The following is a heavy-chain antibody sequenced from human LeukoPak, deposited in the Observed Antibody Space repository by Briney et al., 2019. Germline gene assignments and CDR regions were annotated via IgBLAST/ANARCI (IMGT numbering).Heavy chain of an antibody. CDR2: IKQDGSEK. CDR1: GFTFSSYW. V-gene: IGHV3-7*04. CDR3: ARVPGIAVAGDY. J-gene: IGHJ4*02. Sequence: GGSLRLSCAASGFTFSSYWMSWVRQAPGKGLEGVANIKQDGSEKFYVASVKGRFTISRDKAKNSLYLQMNSLRAEDTAVYYCARVPGIAVAGDYWGQGTLVTVSS. D-gene: IGHD6-19*01.